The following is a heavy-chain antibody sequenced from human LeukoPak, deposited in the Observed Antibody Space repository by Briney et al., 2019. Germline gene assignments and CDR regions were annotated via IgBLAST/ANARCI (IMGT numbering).Heavy chain of an antibody. CDR1: GGSISSSSYY. CDR2: IYYSGST. V-gene: IGHV4-39*01. CDR3: ARQPPFSSSWYFDNY. Sequence: SETLSLTCTVSGGSISSSSYYWGWIRQPPGKGLEWIGSIYYSGSTYYNPSLKSRVTISVDTSKNQFSLKLSSVTAADTAVYYCARQPPFSSSWYFDNYWGQGTLVTVSS. D-gene: IGHD6-13*01. J-gene: IGHJ4*02.